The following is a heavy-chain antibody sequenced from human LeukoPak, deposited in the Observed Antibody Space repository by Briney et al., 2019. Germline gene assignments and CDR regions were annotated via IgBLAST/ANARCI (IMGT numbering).Heavy chain of an antibody. Sequence: GGSLRLSCAASGFTFSSYSMNWVRQAPGKGLEWVSYISSSSSTIYYADSVKGRFTISRDNSKNTLYLQMNSLRAEDTAVYYCAKGNSSSWYVADYWGQGTLVTVSS. V-gene: IGHV3-48*01. CDR2: ISSSSSTI. D-gene: IGHD6-13*01. CDR1: GFTFSSYS. J-gene: IGHJ4*02. CDR3: AKGNSSSWYVADY.